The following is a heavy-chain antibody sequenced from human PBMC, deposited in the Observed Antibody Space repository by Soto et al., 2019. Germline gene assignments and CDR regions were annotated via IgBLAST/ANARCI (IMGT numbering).Heavy chain of an antibody. V-gene: IGHV3-33*01. CDR3: ARDCEQWLVSTGMDV. CDR2: IWYDGSNK. D-gene: IGHD6-19*01. J-gene: IGHJ6*02. CDR1: GFTFSSYG. Sequence: GGSLRLSCAASGFTFSSYGMHWVRQAPGKGLEWVAVIWYDGSNKYYADSVKGRFTISRDNSKNTLYLQMNSLRAEDTAVYYCARDCEQWLVSTGMDVWAKGPRSPSP.